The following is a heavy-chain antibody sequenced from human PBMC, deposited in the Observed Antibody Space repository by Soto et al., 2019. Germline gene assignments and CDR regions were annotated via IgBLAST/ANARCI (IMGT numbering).Heavy chain of an antibody. CDR1: GFTFSSYG. Sequence: QVQLVESGGGVVQPGRSLRLSCAASGFTFSSYGMHWVRQAPGKGLEWVAVISYDGSNEYYADSVKGRFTISRDNSKNTLYLQMNSLRAEDTAVYYCAKGVYDSSGYYYDYWGQGTLVTVSS. V-gene: IGHV3-30*18. J-gene: IGHJ4*02. CDR2: ISYDGSNE. CDR3: AKGVYDSSGYYYDY. D-gene: IGHD3-22*01.